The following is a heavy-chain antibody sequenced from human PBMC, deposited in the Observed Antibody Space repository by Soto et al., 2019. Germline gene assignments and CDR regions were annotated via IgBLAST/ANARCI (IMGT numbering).Heavy chain of an antibody. Sequence: QVQLVQSGAEVKKPGSSVKVSCKASGGTFSRYSITWVRQAPGHGLEWIGRIIPIFGIASYAQKFQGRVTISADESTSTAYMELCSLRSDDTAVYYCAREDRDRETALVPAASDGMDVWGQGNPVTVSS. CDR2: IIPIFGIA. CDR1: GGTFSRYS. V-gene: IGHV1-69*08. CDR3: AREDRDRETALVPAASDGMDV. D-gene: IGHD2-2*01. J-gene: IGHJ6*02.